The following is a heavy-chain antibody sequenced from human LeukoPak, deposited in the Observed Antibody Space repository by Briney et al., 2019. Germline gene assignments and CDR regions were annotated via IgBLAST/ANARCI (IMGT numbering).Heavy chain of an antibody. Sequence: GGSLRLSCAVSGFTFSDYYMSWIRQAPGKGLEWVSAISGSGGSTYYADSVKGRFTISRDNSKNTLYLQMNSLRAEDTAVYYCAKEAGSGWYGRKDYWGQGTLVTVSS. CDR3: AKEAGSGWYGRKDY. D-gene: IGHD6-19*01. CDR2: ISGSGGST. V-gene: IGHV3-23*01. J-gene: IGHJ4*02. CDR1: GFTFSDYY.